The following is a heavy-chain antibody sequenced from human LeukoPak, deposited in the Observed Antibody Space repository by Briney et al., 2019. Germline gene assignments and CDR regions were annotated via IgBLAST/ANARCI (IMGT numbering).Heavy chain of an antibody. CDR1: GFTFSSYS. CDR2: ISSSSSYI. D-gene: IGHD3-3*01. Sequence: GGSLRLSCAASGFTFSSYSMNWVRQAPGKGLEWVSSISSSSSYIYYADSVKGRFTISRDNAKNSLYLQMNSLRAEDTAVYYCARGGVWQAFWSGNSDYWGQGTLVTVSS. J-gene: IGHJ4*02. CDR3: ARGGVWQAFWSGNSDY. V-gene: IGHV3-21*01.